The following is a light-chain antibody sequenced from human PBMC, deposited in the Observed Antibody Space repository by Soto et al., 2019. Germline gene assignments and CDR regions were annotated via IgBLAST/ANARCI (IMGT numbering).Light chain of an antibody. V-gene: IGKV3-15*01. Sequence: EIVMTQSPATLSVSPGERATLSCRASQSVSSNLAWYQQKPGQAPRLLIYGASARATGIPARFSGSGSGTEFTLTISSQQTEDFGVYYCQQYNVWPQTFGQGTRV. CDR3: QQYNVWPQT. CDR1: QSVSSN. CDR2: GAS. J-gene: IGKJ1*01.